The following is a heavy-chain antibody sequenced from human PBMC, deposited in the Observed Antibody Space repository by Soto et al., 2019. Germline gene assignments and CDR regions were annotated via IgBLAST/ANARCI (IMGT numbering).Heavy chain of an antibody. CDR1: GFTFSNYD. V-gene: IGHV3-13*04. CDR2: IGIVGDT. D-gene: IGHD5-12*01. CDR3: ARVLQGYSGYYFDS. Sequence: GGSLRLSCAASGFTFSNYDMHWVRQATGKGLEWVSGIGIVGDTYYPGSVKGRFTISRENAKNSLYLQMNSLRAGDTAVYYCARVLQGYSGYYFDSWGQGT. J-gene: IGHJ4*02.